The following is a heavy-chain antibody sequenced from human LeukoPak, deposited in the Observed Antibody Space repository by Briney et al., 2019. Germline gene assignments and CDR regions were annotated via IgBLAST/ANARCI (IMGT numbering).Heavy chain of an antibody. J-gene: IGHJ6*03. CDR3: ARSKLYYYYYYMDV. CDR1: GGSISSYY. CDR2: IYYSGST. Sequence: PSETLSLTCTVSGGSISSYYWSWIRQPPGKGLEWIGYIYYSGSTNYNPSLKSRVTISVDTSKNQFSLKLSSVTAADTAVYYCARSKLYYYYYYMDVWGKGTTVTVSS. D-gene: IGHD2-15*01. V-gene: IGHV4-59*01.